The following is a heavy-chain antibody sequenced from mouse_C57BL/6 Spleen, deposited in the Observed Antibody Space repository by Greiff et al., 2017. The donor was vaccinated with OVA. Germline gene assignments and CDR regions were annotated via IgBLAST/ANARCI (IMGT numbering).Heavy chain of an antibody. CDR3: ARDRDYYGNWFAY. D-gene: IGHD2-1*01. J-gene: IGHJ3*01. Sequence: EVKLVESGPGLVKPSQSLSLTCSVTGYSITSGYYWNWIRQFPGNKLEWMGYISYDGSNNYNPSLKNRISITRDTSKNQFFLKLNSVTTEDTATYYCARDRDYYGNWFAYWGQGTLVTVSA. V-gene: IGHV3-6*01. CDR1: GYSITSGYY. CDR2: ISYDGSN.